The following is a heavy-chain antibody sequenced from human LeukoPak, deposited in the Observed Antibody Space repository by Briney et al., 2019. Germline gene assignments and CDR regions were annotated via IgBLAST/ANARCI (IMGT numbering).Heavy chain of an antibody. CDR2: INHGGST. CDR1: GGSFNDYY. J-gene: IGHJ4*02. V-gene: IGHV4-34*01. Sequence: SETLSLTCAVYGGSFNDYYWSWVRQSPGKGLEWIGEINHGGSTNYNSSLKSRVTISVDPSKNQFSLKLNSMTAADTAVYYCARAHDYVWGSYPYFDYWGQGTLVTVSS. D-gene: IGHD3-16*02. CDR3: ARAHDYVWGSYPYFDY.